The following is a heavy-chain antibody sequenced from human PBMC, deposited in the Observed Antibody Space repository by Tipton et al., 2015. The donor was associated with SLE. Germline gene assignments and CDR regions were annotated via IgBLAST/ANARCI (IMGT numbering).Heavy chain of an antibody. CDR1: GGSISSQY. Sequence: GLVKPSETLSLTCTVSGGSISSQYWNWIRQPPGKGLEWIGYIYDSGSTKYNPSLKSRVTISVDKSKNQLFLKLSSVTAADTAVYYCARQGPVAYDFWSGYHHYFDYWGQGTLVTVSS. CDR2: IYDSGST. CDR3: ARQGPVAYDFWSGYHHYFDY. J-gene: IGHJ4*02. V-gene: IGHV4-59*11. D-gene: IGHD3-3*01.